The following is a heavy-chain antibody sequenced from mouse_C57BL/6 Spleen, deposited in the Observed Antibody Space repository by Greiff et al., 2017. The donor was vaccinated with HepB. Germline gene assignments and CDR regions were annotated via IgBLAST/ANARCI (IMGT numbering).Heavy chain of an antibody. CDR3: ASLLDYFDY. Sequence: DVHLVESGGGLVKPGGSLKLSCAASGFTFSDYGMHWVRQAPEKGLEWVAYISSGSSTIYYADTVKGRFTISRDNAKNTLFLQMTSLRSEDTAMYYCASLLDYFDYWGQGTTLTVSS. D-gene: IGHD2-10*01. CDR1: GFTFSDYG. J-gene: IGHJ2*01. CDR2: ISSGSSTI. V-gene: IGHV5-17*01.